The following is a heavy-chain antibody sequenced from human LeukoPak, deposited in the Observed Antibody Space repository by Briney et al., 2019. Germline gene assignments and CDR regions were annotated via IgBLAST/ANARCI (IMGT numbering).Heavy chain of an antibody. V-gene: IGHV3-23*01. CDR1: GFTFSSYA. J-gene: IGHJ6*03. CDR3: AKALTKATDYTDV. Sequence: GGSLRLSCAASGFTFSSYAMSWVRQAPGKGLECVSAISGSGGSTYYADSVKGRFTISRDNSKNTLYLQMNSLRAEDTAVYYCAKALTKATDYTDVWGKGTTVTVSS. CDR2: ISGSGGST. D-gene: IGHD2-2*01.